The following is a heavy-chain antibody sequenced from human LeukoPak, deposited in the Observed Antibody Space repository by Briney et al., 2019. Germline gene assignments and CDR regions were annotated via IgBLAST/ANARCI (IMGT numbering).Heavy chain of an antibody. CDR1: GDSISSSTYY. CDR3: ARLGATDF. D-gene: IGHD1-26*01. V-gene: IGHV4-39*01. CDR2: IYYSGST. J-gene: IGHJ4*02. Sequence: SETLSLTCTVSGDSISSSTYYWGWIRQPPGKGLEWIGSIYYSGSTYYNPSLKSRVTISVDTSKNQFSLKLSSVTAADTAVYYCARLGATDFWGQGTLVTVSS.